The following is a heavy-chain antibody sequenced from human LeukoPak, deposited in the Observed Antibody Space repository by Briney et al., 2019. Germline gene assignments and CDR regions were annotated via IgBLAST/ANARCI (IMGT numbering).Heavy chain of an antibody. Sequence: GGSLRLSCAASGFTLSSYWMSWVRQAPGKGLGWVANIKQDGSEKYYVDSVKGRFTISRDNAKNSLYLQMYSLRAEDTAVYYCASSGYSSYYYYYYYMDVWGKGTTVTVSS. J-gene: IGHJ6*03. V-gene: IGHV3-7*01. CDR1: GFTLSSYW. D-gene: IGHD5-18*01. CDR2: IKQDGSEK. CDR3: ASSGYSSYYYYYYYMDV.